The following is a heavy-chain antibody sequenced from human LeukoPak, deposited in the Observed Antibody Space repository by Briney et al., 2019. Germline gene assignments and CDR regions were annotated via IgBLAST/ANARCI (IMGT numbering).Heavy chain of an antibody. V-gene: IGHV4-31*03. D-gene: IGHD3-10*01. CDR3: ARHYPEWFGRYYYYGMDV. J-gene: IGHJ6*02. CDR2: IYYSGST. CDR1: GGSISSGGYY. Sequence: SETLSLTCTVSGGSISSGGYYWSWIRQDPGKGLEWIGYIYYSGSTYYNPSLKSRLTISVDTSKNQFSLKLSSVTAADTAVYYCARHYPEWFGRYYYYGMDVWGQGTTVTVSS.